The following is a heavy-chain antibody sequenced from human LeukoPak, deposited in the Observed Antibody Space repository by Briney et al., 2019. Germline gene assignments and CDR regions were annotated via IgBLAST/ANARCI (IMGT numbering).Heavy chain of an antibody. Sequence: SVKVPCKASGGTFSSYAISWVRQAPGQGLEWMGRIIPIFGTANYAQKFQGRVTITTDESTSTAYMELSSLRSEDTAVYYCARAARVRYYDSSGYYSFDYWGQGTLVTVSS. D-gene: IGHD3-22*01. CDR2: IIPIFGTA. V-gene: IGHV1-69*05. J-gene: IGHJ4*02. CDR1: GGTFSSYA. CDR3: ARAARVRYYDSSGYYSFDY.